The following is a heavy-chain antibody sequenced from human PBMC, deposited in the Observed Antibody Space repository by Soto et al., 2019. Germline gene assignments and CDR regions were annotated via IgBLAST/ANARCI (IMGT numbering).Heavy chain of an antibody. V-gene: IGHV4-39*01. CDR2: IYYSRST. D-gene: IGHD6-19*01. CDR1: GGSISSSSYY. CDR3: ARLPRGKATAGTLLGADS. J-gene: IGHJ4*02. Sequence: SETLSLTCTVSGGSISSSSYYWGWIRQPPGKGLEWIGSIYYSRSTYYNPSLKSRVTISVDTSKNQFSLKLSSVTAADTAVYYCARLPRGKATAGTLLGADSWGEGPLVTV.